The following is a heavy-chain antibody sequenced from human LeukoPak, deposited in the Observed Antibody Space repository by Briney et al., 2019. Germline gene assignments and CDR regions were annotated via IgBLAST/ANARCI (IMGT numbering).Heavy chain of an antibody. CDR3: ARVDAFDL. CDR2: ISSSSSYI. J-gene: IGHJ3*01. CDR1: GFTFRSTY. Sequence: PGRCLRLACAAAGFTFRSTYIKWVSLAPRKGLEWVSYISSSSSYIYYADSVKGRFTISRDNAKNSLYLQMNSLRAEDTAVYYCARVDAFDLWGQGTMVTVSS. V-gene: IGHV3-21*01.